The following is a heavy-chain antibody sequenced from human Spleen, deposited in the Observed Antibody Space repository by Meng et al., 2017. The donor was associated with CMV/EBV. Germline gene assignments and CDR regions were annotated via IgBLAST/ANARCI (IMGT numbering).Heavy chain of an antibody. Sequence: GFIFSTYGMHWVRQAPGKRLEWMTFIRYDGSNKYYADSVKGRFTISRDNSKNMLYLQMNSLRAEDTAVYYCAKDLPRHDYGGDFVDYWGQGTLVTVSS. V-gene: IGHV3-30*02. CDR2: IRYDGSNK. J-gene: IGHJ4*02. D-gene: IGHD4-23*01. CDR1: GFIFSTYG. CDR3: AKDLPRHDYGGDFVDY.